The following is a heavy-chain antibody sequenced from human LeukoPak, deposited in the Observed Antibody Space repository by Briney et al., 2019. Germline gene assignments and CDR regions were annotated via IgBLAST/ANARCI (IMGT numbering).Heavy chain of an antibody. V-gene: IGHV4-38-2*02. D-gene: IGHD6-19*01. J-gene: IGHJ5*02. Sequence: SETLSLTCTVSGYSISSGYYWGWIRQPPGKGLEWIGSAYLSGSTYYNPSLKSRVTISVDTSKNQFSLKLSSVTAADTAVYYCARGTVAGTNWFDPWGQGTLVTVSS. CDR3: ARGTVAGTNWFDP. CDR1: GYSISSGYY. CDR2: AYLSGST.